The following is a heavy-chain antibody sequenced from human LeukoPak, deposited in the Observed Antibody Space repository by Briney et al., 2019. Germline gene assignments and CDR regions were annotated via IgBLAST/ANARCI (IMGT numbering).Heavy chain of an antibody. CDR1: GFTFSSYA. CDR3: ARSTLGYCSGGNCYLDY. Sequence: GRSLRLSCAASGFTFSSYAMHWVRQAPGKGLEWVAVISYDGSNKYYADSVKGRFTISRDNSKNTLYLQMNSLRAEDTAVYYCARSTLGYCSGGNCYLDYWGQGTLVTVSS. D-gene: IGHD2-15*01. J-gene: IGHJ4*02. V-gene: IGHV3-30-3*01. CDR2: ISYDGSNK.